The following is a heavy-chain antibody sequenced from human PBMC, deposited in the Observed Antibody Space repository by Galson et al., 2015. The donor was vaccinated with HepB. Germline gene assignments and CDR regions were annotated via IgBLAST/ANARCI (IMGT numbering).Heavy chain of an antibody. CDR1: GFTFSVHF. V-gene: IGHV3-64D*06. D-gene: IGHD3-22*01. CDR3: VKADSYFYDTSGYPRDS. CDR2: ISSRGDGT. J-gene: IGHJ4*02. Sequence: SLRLSCAASGFTFSVHFMHWVRQAPGKGLEYVAAISSRGDGTYYADSVKGRLIISRDNSQNTVYLQMTSLRPEDTAVYYCVKADSYFYDTSGYPRDSWGRGSLVTVSS.